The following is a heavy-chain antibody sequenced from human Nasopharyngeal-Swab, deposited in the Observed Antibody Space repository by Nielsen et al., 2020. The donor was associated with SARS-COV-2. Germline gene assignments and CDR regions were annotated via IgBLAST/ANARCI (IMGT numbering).Heavy chain of an antibody. CDR1: GFTVGAFG. D-gene: IGHD6-6*01. J-gene: IGHJ4*02. Sequence: GGSLRLSCAASGFTVGAFGMHWVRQAPGEVLEWVAHISYDGHTQYYSDSVTGRFTISRDNSKNTLDLQMNSLRPEDTAVYYCARDDGQLGDSWGQGTLVTVSS. V-gene: IGHV3-30*03. CDR3: ARDDGQLGDS. CDR2: ISYDGHTQ.